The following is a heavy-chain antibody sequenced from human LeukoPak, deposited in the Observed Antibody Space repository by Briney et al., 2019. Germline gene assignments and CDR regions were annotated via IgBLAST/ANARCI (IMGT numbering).Heavy chain of an antibody. J-gene: IGHJ4*02. D-gene: IGHD3-22*01. Sequence: SVKVSCKASGYTFTSYGISWVRRAPGQGLEWMGRIIPIFGTANYAQKFQGRVTITTDESTSTAYMELSSLRSEDTAVYYCRVVVNPFDYWGQGTLVTVSS. CDR1: GYTFTSYG. CDR2: IIPIFGTA. V-gene: IGHV1-69*05. CDR3: RVVVNPFDY.